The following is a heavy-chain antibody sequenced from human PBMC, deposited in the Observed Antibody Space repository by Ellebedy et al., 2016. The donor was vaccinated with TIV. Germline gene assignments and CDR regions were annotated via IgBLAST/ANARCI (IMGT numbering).Heavy chain of an antibody. CDR1: GDSIRTYY. CDR3: ARGVGYCSGGSCYYYYYGMDV. V-gene: IGHV4-59*01. D-gene: IGHD2-15*01. Sequence: SETLSLTCTVSGDSIRTYYWNWLRQPPGKGLEWIGYIYYTGSTNYNPSLKSRVTITVDTSKNHFSLKLSSVSAADTAVYYCARGVGYCSGGSCYYYYYGMDVWGQGTTVAVSS. J-gene: IGHJ6*02. CDR2: IYYTGST.